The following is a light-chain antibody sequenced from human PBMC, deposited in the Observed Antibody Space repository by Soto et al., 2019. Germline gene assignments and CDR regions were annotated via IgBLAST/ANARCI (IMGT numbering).Light chain of an antibody. J-gene: IGLJ2*01. CDR3: SSYGGSTPVV. Sequence: QSALTQPPSASGSPGQSVTISCTGTSSDVGGYNYVSWYQQHPGKAPKLMIYEVSKRPSGVPDRFSGSKSGNTASLTVSGLQAEDEADYYCSSYGGSTPVVFGGGTKLTVL. CDR1: SSDVGGYNY. V-gene: IGLV2-8*01. CDR2: EVS.